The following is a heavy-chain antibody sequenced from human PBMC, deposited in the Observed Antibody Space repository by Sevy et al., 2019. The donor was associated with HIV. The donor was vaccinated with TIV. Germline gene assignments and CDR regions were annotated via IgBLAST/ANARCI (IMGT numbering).Heavy chain of an antibody. D-gene: IGHD2-21*02. CDR1: GFTFSSYE. J-gene: IGHJ6*02. CDR2: ISSSGSTI. CDR3: AREFQVVVTANYYYYYGMDV. Sequence: GGSLRLSYAASGFTFSSYEMTWVRQAPGKGLEWVSYISSSGSTIYYADSVKGRFTISRDNAKNSLYLQMNSLRAEDTAVYYCAREFQVVVTANYYYYYGMDVWGQGTTVTVSS. V-gene: IGHV3-48*03.